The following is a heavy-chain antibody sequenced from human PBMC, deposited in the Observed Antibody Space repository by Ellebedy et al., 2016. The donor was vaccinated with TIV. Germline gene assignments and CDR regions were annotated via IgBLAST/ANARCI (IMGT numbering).Heavy chain of an antibody. CDR2: VVGSGERT. Sequence: GESLKISCEASGFTFSSHAMSWVRQAPGKGPEWVSAVVGSGERTFYADSVKGRFTISRDNSKNRLYLQMSSLKVEDTAVYYCAQTNWGSGGFYGMDVWGQGTTVTVSS. D-gene: IGHD7-27*01. J-gene: IGHJ6*02. CDR3: AQTNWGSGGFYGMDV. CDR1: GFTFSSHA. V-gene: IGHV3-23*01.